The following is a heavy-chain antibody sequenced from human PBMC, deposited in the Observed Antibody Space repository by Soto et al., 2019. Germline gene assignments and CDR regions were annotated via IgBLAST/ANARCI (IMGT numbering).Heavy chain of an antibody. CDR2: IYYSGST. Sequence: SETLSLTCTVSGGSISSYYWSWIRQPPGKGLEWIGYIYYSGSTNYNPSLKSRVTISVDTSKNQFTLKLSSVTAADTAVYYCARHFDSSGIDYWGQGTLVTVSS. CDR1: GGSISSYY. J-gene: IGHJ4*02. CDR3: ARHFDSSGIDY. V-gene: IGHV4-59*08. D-gene: IGHD6-19*01.